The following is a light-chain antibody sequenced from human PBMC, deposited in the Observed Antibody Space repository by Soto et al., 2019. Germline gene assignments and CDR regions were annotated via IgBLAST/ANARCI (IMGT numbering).Light chain of an antibody. J-gene: IGKJ2*01. V-gene: IGKV1-9*01. CDR1: QGINKF. Sequence: IQLTQSPSSLSASVGDRDTITCRASQGINKFLAWYQQKPGKAPQLLIYGASTLQSGVPSRFSGSGSGTDFTLTISSLQPEDFATYYCQQLTNFRFTFGQGTNLDIK. CDR3: QQLTNFRFT. CDR2: GAS.